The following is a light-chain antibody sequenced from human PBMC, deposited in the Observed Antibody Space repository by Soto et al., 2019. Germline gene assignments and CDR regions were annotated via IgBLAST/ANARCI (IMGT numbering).Light chain of an antibody. CDR3: LQYDGWPLT. CDR2: GAS. Sequence: ETVMTQSPVGLSVSPGERATLSCRARQNVRKNLAWYQQKPGQAPRLLIYGASTRASGIPARFSGDGSGTEFTLTIDSLQSEDLVVYYCLQYDGWPLTFGQGTRLEIK. J-gene: IGKJ5*01. V-gene: IGKV3-15*01. CDR1: QNVRKN.